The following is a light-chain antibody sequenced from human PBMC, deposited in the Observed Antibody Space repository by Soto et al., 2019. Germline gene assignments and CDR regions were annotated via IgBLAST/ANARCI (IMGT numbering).Light chain of an antibody. V-gene: IGLV2-8*01. CDR2: EVS. Sequence: QSVLTQPPSASGSPGQSVTISCTGTSSDVGGYNYVSWYQQHPDKAPKLMIYEVSERPSGVPDRFSGSKSSNTASLTVSGLQAEDEADYYCSSYAGSNNFVFGTGTKV. J-gene: IGLJ1*01. CDR1: SSDVGGYNY. CDR3: SSYAGSNNFV.